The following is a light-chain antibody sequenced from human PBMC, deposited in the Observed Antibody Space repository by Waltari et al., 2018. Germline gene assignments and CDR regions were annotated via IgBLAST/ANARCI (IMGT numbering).Light chain of an antibody. V-gene: IGKV1-5*03. CDR2: KAS. CDR3: QQYDSFSPLT. CDR1: QRISKY. J-gene: IGKJ1*01. Sequence: DIEMTQSPSTLSASVGDRVTISCRATQRISKYLAWYQQTPGKAPKLMIYKASSLESGVPSRFSASGSGTEFTLTISDLQPEDCGTYYCQQYDSFSPLTFGQGTKVDI.